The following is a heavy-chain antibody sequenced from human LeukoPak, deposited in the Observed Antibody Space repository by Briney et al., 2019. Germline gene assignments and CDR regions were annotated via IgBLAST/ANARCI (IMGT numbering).Heavy chain of an antibody. CDR2: IRYDGSNK. CDR3: AKDLLPLLTGPDWFDP. V-gene: IGHV3-30*02. CDR1: GFTFSSYG. Sequence: GGSLRLSCAASGFTFSSYGMHWVRQAPGKGLEWVAFIRYDGSNKYYADSVKGRFTISRDNSKNTLYLQMNSLRAEDTAVYYCAKDLLPLLTGPDWFDPWGQGTLVTVSS. D-gene: IGHD1-20*01. J-gene: IGHJ5*02.